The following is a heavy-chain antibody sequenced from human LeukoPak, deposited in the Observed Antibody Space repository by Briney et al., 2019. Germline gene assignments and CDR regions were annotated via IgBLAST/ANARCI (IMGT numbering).Heavy chain of an antibody. CDR2: MNPNSGNT. D-gene: IGHD1-26*01. J-gene: IGHJ4*02. Sequence: ASVKVSCKTSGYTFPSYDINWVRQATGLGLEWMGWMNPNSGNTGYTQKFQGRVTISRNTSITTAYMELSSLRSEDTAVYYCARGPKWTGSYYYFDYWGQGTLVTVSS. CDR3: ARGPKWTGSYYYFDY. V-gene: IGHV1-8*01. CDR1: GYTFPSYD.